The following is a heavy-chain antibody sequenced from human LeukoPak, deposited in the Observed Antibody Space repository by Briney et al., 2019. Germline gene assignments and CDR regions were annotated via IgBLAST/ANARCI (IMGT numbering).Heavy chain of an antibody. J-gene: IGHJ4*02. D-gene: IGHD2-15*01. CDR3: ARDGYCSGGSCYYIDY. CDR2: IKQDGSEK. CDR1: GFTFSSYW. V-gene: IGHV3-7*01. Sequence: GGSLRLSCAASGFTFSSYWMSWVRQAPGKGLEWVANIKQDGSEKYYVDSVKGRFTISRDNAKNSLYLQMNSLRAEDTAVYYCARDGYCSGGSCYYIDYRGQGTLVTVSS.